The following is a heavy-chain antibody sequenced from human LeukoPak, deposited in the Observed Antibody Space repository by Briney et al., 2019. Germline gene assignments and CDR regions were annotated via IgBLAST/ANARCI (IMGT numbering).Heavy chain of an antibody. D-gene: IGHD3-10*01. J-gene: IGHJ4*02. Sequence: GGSLRLSCAASGFAFDEYSMHWVRQPPGKGLEWVSVIYSGGSTYYADSVKGRFTISRDNSKNTLYLQMNSLRAEDTAVYYCARGHYYGSGSPSQLVDYWGQGTLVTVSS. CDR3: ARGHYYGSGSPSQLVDY. V-gene: IGHV3-53*01. CDR1: GFAFDEYS. CDR2: IYSGGST.